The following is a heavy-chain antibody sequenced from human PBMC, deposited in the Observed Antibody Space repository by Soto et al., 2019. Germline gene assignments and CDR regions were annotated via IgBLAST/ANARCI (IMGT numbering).Heavy chain of an antibody. CDR2: IIPIFGTA. CDR3: AREGYPYYYDSSGYYYAH. Sequence: GASVKVSCKASGGTFSSYAISWVRQAPGQGLEWMGGIIPIFGTANYAQKFQGRVTITADKSTSTAYMELSSLRSEDTAVYYCAREGYPYYYDSSGYYYAHWGQGTLVPSPQ. D-gene: IGHD3-22*01. V-gene: IGHV1-69*06. J-gene: IGHJ4*02. CDR1: GGTFSSYA.